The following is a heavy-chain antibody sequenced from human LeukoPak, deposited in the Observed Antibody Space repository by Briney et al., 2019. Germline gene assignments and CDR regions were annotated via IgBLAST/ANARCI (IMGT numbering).Heavy chain of an antibody. CDR2: IRYDGSNK. D-gene: IGHD3-22*01. CDR3: AKEGSYYDSSGYRD. CDR1: GFTFSSYG. J-gene: IGHJ4*02. Sequence: PGGSLRLSCAASGFTFSSYGMHWVRQAPGRGLEWVAFIRYDGSNKYYADSVKGRFTISRDNSKNTLYLQMNSLRAEDTAVYYCAKEGSYYDSSGYRDWGQGTLVTVSS. V-gene: IGHV3-30*02.